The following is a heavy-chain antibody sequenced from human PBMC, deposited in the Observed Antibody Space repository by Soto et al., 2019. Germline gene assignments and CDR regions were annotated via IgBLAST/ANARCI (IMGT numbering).Heavy chain of an antibody. CDR1: GFTFSSHA. Sequence: HPGGSLRLSCAASGFTFSSHAMSWVRQAPGKGLEWVSLISGSGSSAYYADSVKGRLTISRDNSKNTLYLQMNSLRAEDTAVYYCGWVEGYYYYMDVWGKGTPATVSS. CDR2: ISGSGSSA. V-gene: IGHV3-23*01. J-gene: IGHJ6*03. CDR3: GWVEGYYYYMDV.